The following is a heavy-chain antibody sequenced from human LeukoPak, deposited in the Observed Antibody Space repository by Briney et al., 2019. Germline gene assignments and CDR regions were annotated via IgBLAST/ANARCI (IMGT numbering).Heavy chain of an antibody. Sequence: GGSLRLSCAASGFTFSDYYMSWIRQAPGKGLEWVSYISSSGSTIYYADSVKGRFTISRDNAKNSLYLQMNSLRAEDTAVYYCARAPPSLHYYDSSGYYPDYWGQGTLVTVSS. CDR1: GFTFSDYY. CDR3: ARAPPSLHYYDSSGYYPDY. D-gene: IGHD3-22*01. V-gene: IGHV3-11*01. CDR2: ISSSGSTI. J-gene: IGHJ4*02.